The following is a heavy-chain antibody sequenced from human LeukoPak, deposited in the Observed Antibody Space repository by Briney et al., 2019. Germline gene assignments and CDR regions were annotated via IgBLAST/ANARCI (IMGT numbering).Heavy chain of an antibody. V-gene: IGHV3-74*01. CDR1: GFTFSSYW. CDR3: ARVRDRDFDPLVI. Sequence: GGSLRLSCAASGFTFSSYWMHWVRQAPGKGLVWVSRINSDGSSTSYADSVKGRFTISRDNAKNTLYLQMNSLRAEGTAVYYCARVRDRDFDPLVIWGQGTMVTVSS. D-gene: IGHD3-9*01. CDR2: INSDGSST. J-gene: IGHJ3*02.